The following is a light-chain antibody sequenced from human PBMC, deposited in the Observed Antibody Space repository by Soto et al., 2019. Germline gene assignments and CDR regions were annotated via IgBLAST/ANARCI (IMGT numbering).Light chain of an antibody. V-gene: IGLV2-8*01. CDR2: EVS. CDR1: SSDVGGYNY. CDR3: SSYAGRNNLV. Sequence: QSALTQPPSASGSPGQSVTIFCTGTSSDVGGYNYVSWYQQYPGKAPKVMIYEVSKRPSGVPDRFSGSKSGNTASLTVSGLQAEDEADYYCSSYAGRNNLVFGGGTKLTVL. J-gene: IGLJ3*02.